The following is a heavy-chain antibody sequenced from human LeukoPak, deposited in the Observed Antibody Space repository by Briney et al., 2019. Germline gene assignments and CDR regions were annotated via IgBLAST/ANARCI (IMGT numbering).Heavy chain of an antibody. CDR2: INPNSGGT. V-gene: IGHV1-2*02. CDR1: GYTFTGYY. Sequence: ASVKVSCKASGYTFTGYYMHWVRQAPGQGLEWMGWINPNSGGTNYAQKFQGRVTMTRDTSISTAYMELSRLRSDDTAVYYCARDRDYSSTDAFDIWGQGTVVTVSS. J-gene: IGHJ3*02. CDR3: ARDRDYSSTDAFDI. D-gene: IGHD4-11*01.